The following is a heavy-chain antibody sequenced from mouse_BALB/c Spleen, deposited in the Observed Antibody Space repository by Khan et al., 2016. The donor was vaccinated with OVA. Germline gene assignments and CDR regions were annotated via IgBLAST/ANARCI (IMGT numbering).Heavy chain of an antibody. Sequence: VELVESGPGLVAPSQSLSITCTVSGFSLTSYGVHWVRQPQGKGLEWLGVIWAGGSTNYNSALMSRLSISKDNSKSQVFLKMNRLQTDDTAMYYCARLEDKWGQGTTLTVSS. CDR2: IWAGGST. CDR3: ARLEDK. J-gene: IGHJ2*01. CDR1: GFSLTSYG. V-gene: IGHV2-9*02.